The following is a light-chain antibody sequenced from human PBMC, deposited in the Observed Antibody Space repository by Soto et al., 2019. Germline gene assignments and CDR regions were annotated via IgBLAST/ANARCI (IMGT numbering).Light chain of an antibody. V-gene: IGKV3-20*01. CDR2: DTS. CDR3: QQGGSSPS. CDR1: QSVSSSY. J-gene: IGKJ1*01. Sequence: EIVLTQSPGTLSLSPGERATLSCRASQSVSSSYLAWYQQKPGQAPRLLIYDTSSRATGIPDRFSGSGSGTDFLLASSSVEPESFAVYYCQQGGSSPSFGQGTKVELK.